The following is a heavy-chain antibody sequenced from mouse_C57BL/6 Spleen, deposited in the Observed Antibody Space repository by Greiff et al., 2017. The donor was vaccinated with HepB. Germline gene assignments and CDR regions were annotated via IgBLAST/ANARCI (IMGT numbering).Heavy chain of an antibody. CDR3: AQTAQATDAMDY. D-gene: IGHD3-2*02. Sequence: VKLQESGAELARPGASVKLSCKASGYTFTSYGISWVKQRTGQGLEWIGEIYPRSGNTYYNEKFKGKATLTADKSSSTAYMELRSLTSEDSAVYFCAQTAQATDAMDYWGQGTSVTVSS. J-gene: IGHJ4*01. V-gene: IGHV1-81*01. CDR1: GYTFTSYG. CDR2: IYPRSGNT.